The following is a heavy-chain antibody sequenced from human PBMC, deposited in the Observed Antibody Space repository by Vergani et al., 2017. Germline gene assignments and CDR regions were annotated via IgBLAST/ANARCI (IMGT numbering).Heavy chain of an antibody. V-gene: IGHV3-9*02. CDR2: ISWNSNSI. D-gene: IGHD6-6*01. CDR1: GFTSAGYA. J-gene: IGHJ5*02. CDR3: AKDLGTSSGGGWFDP. Sequence: EVQLEESGGGLVLPGRSLRLPCVASGFTSAGYAMHWVRQAPGKGLEWVSGISWNSNSIGYADSVKGRFTISRDNAKNSLYLQMNSLRAEDTAVYYCAKDLGTSSGGGWFDPWGQETLVIVSS.